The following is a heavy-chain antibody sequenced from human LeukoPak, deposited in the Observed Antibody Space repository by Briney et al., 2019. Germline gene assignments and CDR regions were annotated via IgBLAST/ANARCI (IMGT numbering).Heavy chain of an antibody. Sequence: PGGSLRLSCAASGFTFSNFGMSWVRQAPGKGLEWVSSISASGGSTYYADSVKGRFTISRDNSKNTLYLQMNSLRAEDTAVYYCAKMRWSTVTAIYFDYWGQGSLVTVSS. CDR2: ISASGGST. CDR1: GFTFSNFG. V-gene: IGHV3-23*01. J-gene: IGHJ4*02. D-gene: IGHD2-21*02. CDR3: AKMRWSTVTAIYFDY.